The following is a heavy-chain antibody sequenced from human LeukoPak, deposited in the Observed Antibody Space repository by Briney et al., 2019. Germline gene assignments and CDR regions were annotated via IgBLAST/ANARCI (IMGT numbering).Heavy chain of an antibody. J-gene: IGHJ6*03. CDR1: GYSISSGYY. CDR3: ARFGWHGDYGRRYYYYMDV. Sequence: SETLSLTCAVSGYSISSGYYWGWIRQPPGKGLEWIGSIYHSGSTYYNPSLKSRVTISVDTSKNQFSLKLSSVAAADTAVYYCARFGWHGDYGRRYYYYMDVWGKGTTVTVSS. D-gene: IGHD4-17*01. CDR2: IYHSGST. V-gene: IGHV4-38-2*01.